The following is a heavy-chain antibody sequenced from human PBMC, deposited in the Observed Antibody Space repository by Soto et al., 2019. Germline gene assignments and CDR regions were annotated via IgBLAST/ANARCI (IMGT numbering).Heavy chain of an antibody. V-gene: IGHV1-3*01. CDR1: GYTFTSYA. D-gene: IGHD3-10*01. Sequence: GASVKVSCNASGYTFTSYAMHWVRQAPGQRLEWMGWINAGNGNTKYSQKFQRRVTITRDTSSSTAYMVLSSLRSEDTVVYYCARDPPHNYGSGSFLLFYWGQGTLVTVSS. CDR3: ARDPPHNYGSGSFLLFY. J-gene: IGHJ4*02. CDR2: INAGNGNT.